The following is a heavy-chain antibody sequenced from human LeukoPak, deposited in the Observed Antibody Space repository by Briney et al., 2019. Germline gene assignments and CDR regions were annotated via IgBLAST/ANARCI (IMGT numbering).Heavy chain of an antibody. CDR2: INQDGSDK. V-gene: IGHV3-7*01. CDR1: GLTFSIHW. CDR3: VGGDY. J-gene: IGHJ4*02. Sequence: PGGSLRLSCAASGLTFSIHWMNWVRQAPGKGLECVANINQDGSDKYYVGSVKGRFTISRDNTKNSLYLQMNSLRAEDTAVYYCVGGDYWGQGTLVTVSS.